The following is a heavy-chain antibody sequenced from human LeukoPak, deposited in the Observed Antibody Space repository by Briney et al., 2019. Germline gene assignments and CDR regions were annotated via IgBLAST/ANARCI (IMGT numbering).Heavy chain of an antibody. CDR2: INTSGNS. V-gene: IGHV4-4*07. D-gene: IGHD1-26*01. Sequence: SETLSLTCTVSGGSISGDYWSWIRQPAGKGREWIGRINTSGNSNYNPSLKSRVTMSVDTSKNQFSLKLSSVTAADTAVYYCARGWGYMDVWGKGTTVTVSS. CDR1: GGSISGDY. CDR3: ARGWGYMDV. J-gene: IGHJ6*03.